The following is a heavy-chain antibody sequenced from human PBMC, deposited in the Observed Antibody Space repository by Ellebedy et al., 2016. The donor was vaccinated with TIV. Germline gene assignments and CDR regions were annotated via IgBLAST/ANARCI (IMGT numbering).Heavy chain of an antibody. D-gene: IGHD3-9*01. CDR3: ARESYDILTGYSSGMDV. CDR1: GGSVSSGGYF. J-gene: IGHJ6*02. CDR2: IYHTGNT. Sequence: PSETLSLTCTVSGGSVSSGGYFWSWIRQSPGKGLEWIGYIYHTGNTNYSPSLKSRVTISMDTSKTHFSLKLASVTAADTAVYYCARESYDILTGYSSGMDVWGQGTTVIVSS. V-gene: IGHV4-61*03.